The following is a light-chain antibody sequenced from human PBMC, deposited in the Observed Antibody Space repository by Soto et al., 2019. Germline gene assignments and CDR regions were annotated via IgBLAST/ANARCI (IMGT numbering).Light chain of an antibody. Sequence: EILMTQSPATLAVSPGEGATLSCRASQSVSSKLAWYQQKTGQAPRLLIYGASSRATGIPDRFSGSGSGTDFTLTISRLEPEDFAVYYCQQYGSSPFGGGTKVDIK. CDR1: QSVSSK. J-gene: IGKJ4*02. V-gene: IGKV3-20*01. CDR2: GAS. CDR3: QQYGSSP.